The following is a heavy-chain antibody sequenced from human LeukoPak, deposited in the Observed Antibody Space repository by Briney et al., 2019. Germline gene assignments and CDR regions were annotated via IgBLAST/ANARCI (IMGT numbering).Heavy chain of an antibody. J-gene: IGHJ4*02. CDR2: ISGSGGST. CDR3: ARAGTDEGFGELHY. V-gene: IGHV3-23*01. D-gene: IGHD3-10*01. CDR1: GFTFSSYA. Sequence: PGGSLRLSCAASGFTFSSYAMSWVRQVPGKGLEWVSAISGSGGSTYYADSVKGRFTISRDNSKNTLYLQMNSLRAEDTAVYYCARAGTDEGFGELHYWGQGTLVTVSS.